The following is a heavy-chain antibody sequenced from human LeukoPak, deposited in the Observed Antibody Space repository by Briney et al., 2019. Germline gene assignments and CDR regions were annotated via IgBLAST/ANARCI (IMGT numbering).Heavy chain of an antibody. CDR2: ISYDGSNK. Sequence: GGSLRLSCAASGFTFSSYGMHWVRQAPGKGLEWVAVISYDGSNKYYADSVKGRFTISRDNSKNTLYLQMNSLRAEDTAVYYCAKLVHRNSLRDWGQGTLVTVSS. CDR1: GFTFSSYG. CDR3: AKLVHRNSLRD. D-gene: IGHD1-26*01. J-gene: IGHJ4*02. V-gene: IGHV3-30*18.